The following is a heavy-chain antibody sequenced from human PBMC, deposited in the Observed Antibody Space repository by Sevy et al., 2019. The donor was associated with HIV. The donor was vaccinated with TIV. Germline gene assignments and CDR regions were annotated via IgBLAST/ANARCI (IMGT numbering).Heavy chain of an antibody. CDR1: GFTFNSHG. J-gene: IGHJ4*02. D-gene: IGHD2-15*01. CDR3: AREGGHTAAWSPGNF. CDR2: ISYDGRIK. Sequence: GGSLRLSCAASGFTFNSHGFHWVRQALGKGLEWVALISYDGRIKYYADSVKGRFIISRDDARNTLYLQMSGLRAEDTAVYYCAREGGHTAAWSPGNFWGQGTLVTVSS. V-gene: IGHV3-30*15.